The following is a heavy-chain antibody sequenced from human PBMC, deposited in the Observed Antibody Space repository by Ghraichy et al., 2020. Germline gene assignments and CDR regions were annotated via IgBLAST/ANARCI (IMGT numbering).Heavy chain of an antibody. Sequence: ETLSLTCTVSGYSISSGYYWGWIRQSPGKELEWIGSVFHTGSTFYNPSLKSRVTISVDTSKNQFSLKLSSVTAADTAVYYCASGLSVRGKIGYWGQGTLVTVSS. CDR2: VFHTGST. D-gene: IGHD3-10*01. CDR1: GYSISSGYY. V-gene: IGHV4-38-2*02. J-gene: IGHJ4*02. CDR3: ASGLSVRGKIGY.